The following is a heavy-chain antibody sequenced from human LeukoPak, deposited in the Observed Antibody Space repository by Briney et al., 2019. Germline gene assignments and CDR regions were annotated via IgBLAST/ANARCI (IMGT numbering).Heavy chain of an antibody. D-gene: IGHD2-2*01. CDR1: GFTFDDYA. CDR3: AKDISPGDIVVVPAAPSFDY. V-gene: IGHV3-9*01. J-gene: IGHJ4*02. CDR2: ISWNSGSI. Sequence: PGGSLRLSCAASGFTFDDYAMHWVRQAPGKGLEWVSGISWNSGSIGYADPVKGRFTISRDNAKNSLYLQMNSLRAEDTALYYCAKDISPGDIVVVPAAPSFDYWGQGTLVTVSS.